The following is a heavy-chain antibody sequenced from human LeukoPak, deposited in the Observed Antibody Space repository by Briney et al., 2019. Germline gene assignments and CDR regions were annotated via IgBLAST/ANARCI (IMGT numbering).Heavy chain of an antibody. CDR3: ARDYGDYGFDY. CDR2: IYHSGST. D-gene: IGHD4-17*01. CDR1: GGSISSGGYS. V-gene: IGHV4-30-2*05. Sequence: SQTLSLTCAVSGGSISSGGYSWSWIRQPPGKGLEWIGYIYHSGSTYYNPSLKSRVTISVDTSKNQFSLKLSSVTAADTAVYYCARDYGDYGFDYWGQGTLVTVSS. J-gene: IGHJ4*02.